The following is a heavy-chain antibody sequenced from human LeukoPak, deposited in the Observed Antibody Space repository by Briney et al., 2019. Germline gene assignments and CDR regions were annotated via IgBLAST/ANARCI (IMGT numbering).Heavy chain of an antibody. CDR2: ISAYNGNT. V-gene: IGHV1-18*01. D-gene: IGHD6-13*01. CDR3: ARGGYGSSWPYWYFDL. CDR1: GYTFTSYG. Sequence: ASVKVSCKASGYTFTSYGIIWVRQASGQGLEWMGRISAYNGNTNYAQKLQGRVTMTTDTSTSTAYMELRSLRSDDTAVYYCARGGYGSSWPYWYFDLWGRGTLVTVSS. J-gene: IGHJ2*01.